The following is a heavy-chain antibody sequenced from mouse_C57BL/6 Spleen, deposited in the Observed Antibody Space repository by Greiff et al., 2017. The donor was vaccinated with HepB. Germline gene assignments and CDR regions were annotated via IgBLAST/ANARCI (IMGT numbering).Heavy chain of an antibody. CDR2: ISYSGST. CDR1: GYSITSGYD. D-gene: IGHD1-1*01. J-gene: IGHJ4*01. Sequence: VQLKQSGPGMVKPSQSLSLTCTVTGYSITSGYDWHWIRHFPGNKLEWMGYISYSGSTNYNPSLKSRISITHDTSKNHFFLKLNSVTTEDTATYYCARTGSDYYSAMDYWSKGTSVTVSS. CDR3: ARTGSDYYSAMDY. V-gene: IGHV3-1*01.